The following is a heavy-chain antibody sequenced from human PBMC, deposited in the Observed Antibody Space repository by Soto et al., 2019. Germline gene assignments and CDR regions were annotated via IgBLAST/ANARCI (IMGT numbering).Heavy chain of an antibody. CDR2: IIPIFGTA. Sequence: WASVKVSCKASGGTFSSYAISWVRQAPGQGLEWMGGIIPIFGTANYAQKFQGRVTITADKSTSTAYMELSSLRSEDTAVYYCARGIGYCSSTSCYPDFYYYYYGMDVWGQGTTVTVSS. J-gene: IGHJ6*02. V-gene: IGHV1-69*06. D-gene: IGHD2-2*03. CDR1: GGTFSSYA. CDR3: ARGIGYCSSTSCYPDFYYYYYGMDV.